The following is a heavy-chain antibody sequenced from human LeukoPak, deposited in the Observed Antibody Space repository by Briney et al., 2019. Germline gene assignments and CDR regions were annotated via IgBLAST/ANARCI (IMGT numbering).Heavy chain of an antibody. J-gene: IGHJ4*02. CDR1: GGSISSYY. V-gene: IGHV4-59*01. CDR3: ARTSGIAADFDY. D-gene: IGHD6-13*01. CDR2: IYYSGST. Sequence: SETLSLTCTVSGGSISSYYWSWIRQPPGKGLEWIGYIYYSGSTNYNPPLKSRVTISVDTSKNQFSLKLSSVTAADTAVYYCARTSGIAADFDYWGQGTLVTVSS.